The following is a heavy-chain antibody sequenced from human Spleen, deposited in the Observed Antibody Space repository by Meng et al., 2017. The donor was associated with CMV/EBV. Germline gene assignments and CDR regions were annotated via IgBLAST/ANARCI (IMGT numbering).Heavy chain of an antibody. CDR1: GFTFSDYY. J-gene: IGHJ4*02. V-gene: IGHV3-11*01. Sequence: GGSLRLSCAASGFTFSDYYMNWIRQAPGKGLEWVSYISSSGSTIYYADSVKGRFTISRDNSKNTLYLQMNSLRAEDTAVYYCAKEEEDYVWGSYRYTYFDYWGQGTLVTVSS. CDR2: ISSSGSTI. D-gene: IGHD3-16*02. CDR3: AKEEEDYVWGSYRYTYFDY.